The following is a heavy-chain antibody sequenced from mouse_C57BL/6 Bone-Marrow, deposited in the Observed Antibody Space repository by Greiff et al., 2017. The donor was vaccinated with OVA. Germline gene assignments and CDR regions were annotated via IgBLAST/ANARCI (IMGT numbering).Heavy chain of an antibody. CDR3: AKNDGSSFYFDY. CDR2: IWRGGST. D-gene: IGHD1-1*01. Sequence: VMLVESGPGLVQPSQSLSITCTVSGFSLTSYGVHWVRQSPGKGLEWLGVIWRGGSTDYNAAFMSRLSITKDNSKSQVFFKMNSLQADDTAIYYCAKNDGSSFYFDYWGQGTTLTVSS. J-gene: IGHJ2*01. V-gene: IGHV2-5*01. CDR1: GFSLTSYG.